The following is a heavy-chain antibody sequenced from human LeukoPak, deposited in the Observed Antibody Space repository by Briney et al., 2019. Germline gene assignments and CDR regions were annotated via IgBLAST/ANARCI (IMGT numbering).Heavy chain of an antibody. J-gene: IGHJ4*02. CDR2: INHSGST. CDR1: GGSFSGYY. V-gene: IGHV4-34*01. Sequence: PSETLSLTCAVYGGSFSGYYWSWIRQPPGKGLEWIGEINHSGSTNYNPSLKSRVTISVDTSKNQFSLKLSSVTAADTAVYYCARGLYDYVWGSYRYTFVFDYWGQGTLVTVSS. D-gene: IGHD3-16*02. CDR3: ARGLYDYVWGSYRYTFVFDY.